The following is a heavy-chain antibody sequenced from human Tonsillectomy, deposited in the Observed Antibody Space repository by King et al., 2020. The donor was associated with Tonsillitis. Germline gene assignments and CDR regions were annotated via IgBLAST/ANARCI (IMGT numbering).Heavy chain of an antibody. CDR1: GYTFTGYY. CDR2: INPDSGDT. Sequence: VQLVESGAEVRKPGASVRVSCKASGYTFTGYYMHWVRQAPGQGLEWMGWINPDSGDTNYAQKFQDRVNMTRDTSISTVYLEMRRLTSDDTAIYYCTSISFDHFDYWGQGTLVTVSS. J-gene: IGHJ4*02. CDR3: TSISFDHFDY. D-gene: IGHD3-9*01. V-gene: IGHV1-2*02.